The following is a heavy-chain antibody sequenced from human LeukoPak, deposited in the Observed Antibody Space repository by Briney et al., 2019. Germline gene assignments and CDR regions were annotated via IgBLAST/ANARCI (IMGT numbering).Heavy chain of an antibody. CDR2: IYHSGST. CDR1: GSSITDND. V-gene: IGHV4-59*01. D-gene: IGHD5-18*01. J-gene: IGHJ4*02. CDR3: AREQPPLGYFDY. Sequence: SETLSLTCTLSGSSITDNDWTWVRQPPGQALEWIGYIYHSGSTNYNPSLKSRVTISVDTSKKQLSLRLSSVTAADTAVYYCAREQPPLGYFDYWGQGTLVTVSS.